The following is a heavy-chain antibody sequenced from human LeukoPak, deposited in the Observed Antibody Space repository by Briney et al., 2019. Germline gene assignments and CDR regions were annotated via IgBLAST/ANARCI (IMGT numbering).Heavy chain of an antibody. V-gene: IGHV3-7*01. CDR3: ARDAGGYDS. D-gene: IGHD5-12*01. J-gene: IGHJ5*01. CDR2: IKEDGSKD. CDR1: GFSFNTYW. Sequence: GGSLRLSCAASGFSFNTYWMSWVRQTPGKGLEWVANIKEDGSKDYYVDSVKGRFTISRDNAKNSLYLQMNSLRVEDSAVYYCARDAGGYDSWGQGTLVTVSS.